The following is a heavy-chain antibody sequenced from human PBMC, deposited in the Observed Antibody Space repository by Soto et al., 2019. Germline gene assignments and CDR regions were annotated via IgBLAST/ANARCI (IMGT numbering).Heavy chain of an antibody. V-gene: IGHV1-2*04. J-gene: IGHJ6*04. CDR2: INPNGGVT. CDR3: GRESGGGTATFDHYSVDVEV. D-gene: IGHD4-4*01. Sequence: QVQLVQSGAEVKRPGASVTVSCRSSGDTFNDYYIHWVRQAPGQGLEWMGWINPNGGVTKYAQKFQGWVSMTRDTSIRTVYMQLRRLRSHDTAVYYCGRESGGGTATFDHYSVDVEVWDTETTVKVSS. CDR1: GDTFNDYY.